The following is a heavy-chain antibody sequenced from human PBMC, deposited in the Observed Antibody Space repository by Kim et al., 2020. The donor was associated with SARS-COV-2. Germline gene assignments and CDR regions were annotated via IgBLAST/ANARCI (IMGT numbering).Heavy chain of an antibody. Sequence: GGSLRLSCAASGFTFSNAWMSWVRQAPGKGLEWVGRIKSKTDGGTTDYAAPVKGRFTISRDDSKNTLYLQMNSLKTEDTAVYYCTTGKGRWLVSANLDYWGQGTLVTVSS. CDR3: TTGKGRWLVSANLDY. V-gene: IGHV3-15*01. CDR1: GFTFSNAW. CDR2: IKSKTDGGTT. J-gene: IGHJ4*02. D-gene: IGHD6-19*01.